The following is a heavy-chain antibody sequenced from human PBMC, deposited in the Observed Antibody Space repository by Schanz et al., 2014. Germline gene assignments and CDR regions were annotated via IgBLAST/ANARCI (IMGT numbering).Heavy chain of an antibody. V-gene: IGHV3-30*03. J-gene: IGHJ3*02. D-gene: IGHD7-27*01. CDR2: ISYDGSNK. Sequence: VQVVESGGGLVQPGGSLRLSCAASGFTFADYYMTWIRQAPGKGLEWVALISYDGSNKHYADSVKGRFTISRDNAKNSLYLEMTSLRGEDTAVYYCARENLNWEAFDIWGQGTVVTVSS. CDR3: ARENLNWEAFDI. CDR1: GFTFADYY.